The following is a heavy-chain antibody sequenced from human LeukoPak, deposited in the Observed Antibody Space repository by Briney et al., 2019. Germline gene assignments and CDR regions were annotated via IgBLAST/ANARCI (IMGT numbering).Heavy chain of an antibody. Sequence: GGSLRLSCAVSEFTFSSYWMSWVRQAPGKELEWVANIKQDGGEKYYLDSVKGRFTVSRDNAKNSLYLQMNSLRAEDTAVYYCARLGARQILEYWGQGTLVTVSS. D-gene: IGHD4-17*01. CDR2: IKQDGGEK. V-gene: IGHV3-7*01. CDR3: ARLGARQILEY. CDR1: EFTFSSYW. J-gene: IGHJ4*02.